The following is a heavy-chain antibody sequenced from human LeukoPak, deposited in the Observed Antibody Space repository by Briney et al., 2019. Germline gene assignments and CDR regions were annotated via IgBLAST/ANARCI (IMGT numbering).Heavy chain of an antibody. CDR1: GGSISSYY. CDR2: IYYSGST. V-gene: IGHV4-59*01. Sequence: PSETLSLTCTVSGGSISSYYWSWIRQPPGKGLEWIGYIYYSGSTNYNPSLKSRVTISVDTSKNQFSLKLSSVTAADTAVYYCARDFLRSEDAFDIWGQGTMVTVSS. D-gene: IGHD3-3*01. CDR3: ARDFLRSEDAFDI. J-gene: IGHJ3*02.